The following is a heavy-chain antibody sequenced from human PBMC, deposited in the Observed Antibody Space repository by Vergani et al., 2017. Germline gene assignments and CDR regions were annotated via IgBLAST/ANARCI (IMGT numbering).Heavy chain of an antibody. D-gene: IGHD3-9*01. CDR2: ISSSSSYI. CDR3: ARGGYDILTGPEYYFDY. V-gene: IGHV3-21*01. CDR1: GFTFSSYS. Sequence: LQLVESGGGLVKPGGSLRLSCAASGFTFSSYSMNWVRQAPGKGLEWVSSISSSSSYIYYADSVKGRFTISRDNAKNSLYLQMNSLRAEDTAVYYCARGGYDILTGPEYYFDYWGQGTLVTVSS. J-gene: IGHJ4*02.